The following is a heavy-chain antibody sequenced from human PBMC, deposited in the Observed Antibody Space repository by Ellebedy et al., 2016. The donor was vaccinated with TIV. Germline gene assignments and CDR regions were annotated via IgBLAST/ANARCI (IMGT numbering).Heavy chain of an antibody. CDR2: INHSGST. V-gene: IGHV4-34*01. CDR3: ARGGIVATTSPKWFDP. Sequence: SQTLSLTXXVYGGSFSGYYWSWIRQPPGKGLEWIGEINHSGSTNYNPSLKSRVTISVDTSKNQFSLKLSSVTAADTAVYYCARGGIVATTSPKWFDPWGQGTLVTVSS. J-gene: IGHJ5*02. CDR1: GGSFSGYY. D-gene: IGHD5-12*01.